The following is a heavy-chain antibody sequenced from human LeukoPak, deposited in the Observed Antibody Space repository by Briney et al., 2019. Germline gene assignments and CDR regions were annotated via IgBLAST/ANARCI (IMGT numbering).Heavy chain of an antibody. D-gene: IGHD3-16*01. CDR1: GDSVSSNSAV. CDR2: TYYRSKWFN. CDR3: ARALGKNWFDL. V-gene: IGHV6-1*01. Sequence: SQTLSLTCAISGDSVSSNSAVWNWIRQSPSRGLEWLGRTYYRSKWFNDYAVSVKSRIIIGPDTSKNQFSLQPNSVTPEDTAVYYCARALGKNWFDLWGQGTLVTVSS. J-gene: IGHJ5*02.